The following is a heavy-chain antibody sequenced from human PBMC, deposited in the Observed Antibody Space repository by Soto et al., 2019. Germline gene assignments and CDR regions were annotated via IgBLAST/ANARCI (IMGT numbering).Heavy chain of an antibody. D-gene: IGHD2-15*01. CDR1: GFTFSSYA. J-gene: IGHJ4*02. CDR3: AKDSVVVVAAGGPWENYFDY. V-gene: IGHV3-23*01. Sequence: GGSLRLSCAASGFTFSSYAMSWVRQAPGKGLEWVSAISGSGGSTYYADSVKGRFTISRDNSKNTLYLQMNSLRAEDTAVYYCAKDSVVVVAAGGPWENYFDYWGQGTLVTVSS. CDR2: ISGSGGST.